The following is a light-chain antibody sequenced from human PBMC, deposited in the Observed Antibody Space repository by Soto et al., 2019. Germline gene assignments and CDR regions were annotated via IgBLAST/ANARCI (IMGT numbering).Light chain of an antibody. Sequence: QSVLPQPASVSGSPGHWITISCTGTSSDVGGYNYVSWYQQHPGKAPKLLIYEVSNRPSGVSDRFSGSKSGNTASLAISGLQPEDEADYYCSSYRNNILVLGTGTKVTVL. V-gene: IGLV2-14*01. CDR3: SSYRNNILV. J-gene: IGLJ1*01. CDR2: EVS. CDR1: SSDVGGYNY.